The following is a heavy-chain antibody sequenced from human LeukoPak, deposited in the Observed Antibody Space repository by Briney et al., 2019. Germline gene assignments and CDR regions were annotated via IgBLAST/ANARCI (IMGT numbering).Heavy chain of an antibody. CDR1: GYTLIELS. D-gene: IGHD3-10*01. J-gene: IGHJ3*02. V-gene: IGHV1-24*01. CDR2: FDPEDGET. CDR3: ATGYYGSGAWHI. Sequence: ASVKVSCKVSGYTLIELSMHWVRQAPGKGLEWMGGFDPEDGETIYAQKFQGRVTMTEDTPTDTAYMELSSLRSEDTAVYYCATGYYGSGAWHIWGQGTMVTVSS.